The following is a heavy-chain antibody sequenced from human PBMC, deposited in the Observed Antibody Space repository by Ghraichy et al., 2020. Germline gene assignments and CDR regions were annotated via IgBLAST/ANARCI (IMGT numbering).Heavy chain of an antibody. Sequence: GGSLRLSCAASGFPFSSYSMDWVRQAPGEGLEWVASINSRSDTIFYTDSVKGRFAISRDNAKNSLFLQVNSLRAEDTAVYYCERGSNYDFIWYFDLWGRGTLVTVSS. CDR2: INSRSDTI. V-gene: IGHV3-21*01. CDR1: GFPFSSYS. J-gene: IGHJ2*01. D-gene: IGHD3-22*01. CDR3: ERGSNYDFIWYFDL.